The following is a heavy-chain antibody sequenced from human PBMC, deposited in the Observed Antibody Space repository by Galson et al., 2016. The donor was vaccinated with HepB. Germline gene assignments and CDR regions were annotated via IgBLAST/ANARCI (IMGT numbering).Heavy chain of an antibody. D-gene: IGHD1-26*01. J-gene: IGHJ5*02. Sequence: SVKVSCKASGYTFTGYYIHRVRQAPGQGLKWMGWLNPKNGDTHSAQNFQGRVTMTRDTSISTAYMELSRLTSDDTAVYFCAREPVGWELPDAWGQGTLVTVSS. CDR1: GYTFTGYY. V-gene: IGHV1-2*02. CDR2: LNPKNGDT. CDR3: AREPVGWELPDA.